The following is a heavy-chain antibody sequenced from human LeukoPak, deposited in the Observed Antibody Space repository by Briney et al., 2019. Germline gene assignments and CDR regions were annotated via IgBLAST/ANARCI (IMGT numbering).Heavy chain of an antibody. CDR2: INHSGST. Sequence: SETLSLTCTVSGGSISSSSYYWGWIRQPPGKGLEWIGEINHSGSTNYNPSLKSRVTISVDTSKNQFSLKLSSVTAADTAVYYCARGSRHYYYYMDVWGKGTTVTVSS. CDR3: ARGSRHYYYYMDV. D-gene: IGHD3-16*01. V-gene: IGHV4-39*07. J-gene: IGHJ6*03. CDR1: GGSISSSSYY.